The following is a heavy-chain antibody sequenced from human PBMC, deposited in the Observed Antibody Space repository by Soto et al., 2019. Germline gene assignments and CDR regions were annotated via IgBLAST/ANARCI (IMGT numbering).Heavy chain of an antibody. CDR1: GFTFDDYA. D-gene: IGHD2-15*01. V-gene: IGHV3-9*01. Sequence: GRSLRLSCAASGFTFDDYAMHWVRQAPGKGLEWVSGISWNSGSIGYADSVKGRFTISRDNAKNSLYLQMNSLRAEDTALYYCAKDACSGGSCHDYWGQGTLVTVSS. J-gene: IGHJ4*02. CDR2: ISWNSGSI. CDR3: AKDACSGGSCHDY.